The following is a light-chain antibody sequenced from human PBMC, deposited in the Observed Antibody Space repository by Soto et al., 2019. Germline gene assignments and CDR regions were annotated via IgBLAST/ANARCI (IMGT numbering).Light chain of an antibody. CDR3: HQYYNWPPIT. CDR2: GAS. V-gene: IGKV3-15*01. J-gene: IGKJ5*01. Sequence: ILRRQTPAILSVSPGGRAPLCCRASQSVTSNLAWFQQKPGQAPRLLIYGASTRATGVPDRFSGSGSGTEFTLTSSSLQSEDIAVYFCHQYYNWPPITLGQGTRLEIK. CDR1: QSVTSN.